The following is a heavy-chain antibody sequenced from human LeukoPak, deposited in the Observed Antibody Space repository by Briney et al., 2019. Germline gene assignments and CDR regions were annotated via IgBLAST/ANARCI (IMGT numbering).Heavy chain of an antibody. V-gene: IGHV4-34*10. J-gene: IGHJ4*02. CDR1: GGSFSGDF. CDR3: ARFLATAGYGDYSD. Sequence: SETLSLTCAVYGGSFSGDFWSWIRQSPGKGLEWIGEINHGGSTTYNPSLQSRVTMSVDTSKNQFSLKLSSVTAADTAVYYCARFLATAGYGDYSDWGQGTLVTVSS. CDR2: INHGGST. D-gene: IGHD4-17*01.